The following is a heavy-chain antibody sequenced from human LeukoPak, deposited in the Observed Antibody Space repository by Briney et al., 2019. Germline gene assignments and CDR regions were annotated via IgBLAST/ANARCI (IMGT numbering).Heavy chain of an antibody. CDR3: ASTTPPPIAAPGTRGLGYYGMDV. J-gene: IGHJ6*02. Sequence: SVKVSCKASGGTFISYVISWVRQAPGQGLEWMGGIIPIFGTANYTQKFQGRVTITADESTSTAYMELSSLRSADTAVYYCASTTPPPIAAPGTRGLGYYGMDVWGQGTTVTVSS. V-gene: IGHV1-69*13. CDR2: IIPIFGTA. CDR1: GGTFISYV. D-gene: IGHD6-13*01.